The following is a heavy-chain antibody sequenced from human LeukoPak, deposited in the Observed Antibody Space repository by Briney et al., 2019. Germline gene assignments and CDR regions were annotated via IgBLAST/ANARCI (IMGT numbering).Heavy chain of an antibody. Sequence: GGSLRLSCAASGFTFSSYAMHWVRQAPGKGLEWVAVISYDGSNKYYADSVKGRFTISRDNSKNTLYLQMNSLRAEDTAVYYCARDSIAARDHAFDIWGQGTMVTVSS. CDR2: ISYDGSNK. CDR3: ARDSIAARDHAFDI. D-gene: IGHD6-6*01. J-gene: IGHJ3*02. CDR1: GFTFSSYA. V-gene: IGHV3-30*04.